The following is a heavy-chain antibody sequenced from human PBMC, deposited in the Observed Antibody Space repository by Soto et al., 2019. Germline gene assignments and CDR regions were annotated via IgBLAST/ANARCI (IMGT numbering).Heavy chain of an antibody. J-gene: IGHJ6*02. CDR1: GGSISSGGYY. Sequence: QVQLQESGPGLVTPSQTLSLTCTVSGGSISSGGYYWRWIRQHPGKGLEWIGYIYYSGSTYYNPSRKRRVTISVDTSKNQFSLKVSSVTASDTAVYYCARDRSVYGGMDVWGQGTTVTVSS. CDR2: IYYSGST. D-gene: IGHD5-12*01. CDR3: ARDRSVYGGMDV. V-gene: IGHV4-31*03.